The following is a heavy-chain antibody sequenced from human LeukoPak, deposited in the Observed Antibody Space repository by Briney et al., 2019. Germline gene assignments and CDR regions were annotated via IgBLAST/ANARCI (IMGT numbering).Heavy chain of an antibody. CDR3: ATNVVAAGPDAFDI. CDR1: GYTLTELS. V-gene: IGHV1-24*01. D-gene: IGHD2-15*01. CDR2: FDPEDGET. Sequence: ASAKVSCKVSGYTLTELSMHWVRQAPGKGLEWMGGFDPEDGETIYAQKFQGRVTMTEDTSTDTAYMELSSLRSEDTAVYYCATNVVAAGPDAFDIWGQGTMVTVSS. J-gene: IGHJ3*02.